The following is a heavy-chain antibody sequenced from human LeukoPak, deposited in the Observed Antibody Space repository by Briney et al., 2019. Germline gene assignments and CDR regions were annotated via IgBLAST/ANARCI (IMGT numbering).Heavy chain of an antibody. J-gene: IGHJ6*02. D-gene: IGHD6-19*01. CDR3: ARGPIGGWLRNGMDV. V-gene: IGHV3-13*01. CDR2: IGTLADT. Sequence: HPGGSLRLSCAASGFAFSNYDLHWVRQVIGRGLEWVSAIGTLADTYYSGSVKGRFTISRENAKNSFYLQMNSLSAGDTAVYYCARGPIGGWLRNGMDVWGQGTTVTVSS. CDR1: GFAFSNYD.